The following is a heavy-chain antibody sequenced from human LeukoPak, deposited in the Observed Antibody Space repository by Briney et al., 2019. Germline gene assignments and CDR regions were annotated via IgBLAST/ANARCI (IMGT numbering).Heavy chain of an antibody. D-gene: IGHD2-15*01. J-gene: IGHJ5*02. Sequence: GGSLRLSCAGSGFTFSSYTMNWVRQAPGKGLEWVSSISSSSRYIYYADSVRGQFTISRDNAKNSLYLQMNSLRDEDTAVYYCARGSEYCSGGTCYLNWFDPWGQGTLVTVSS. V-gene: IGHV3-21*01. CDR1: GFTFSSYT. CDR3: ARGSEYCSGGTCYLNWFDP. CDR2: ISSSSRYI.